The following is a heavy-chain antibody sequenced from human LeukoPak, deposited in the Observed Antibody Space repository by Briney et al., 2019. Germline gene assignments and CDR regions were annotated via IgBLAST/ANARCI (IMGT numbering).Heavy chain of an antibody. CDR1: GFTFSSYE. CDR2: ISSSGSTI. J-gene: IGHJ3*02. Sequence: PGGSLRLSCAASGFTFSSYEMNWVRQAPGKGLEWVSYISSSGSTIYYADSVKGRFTISRDNAKNSLYLQMNSLRAEDMAVYYCARDGGIAVAGTWDAFDIWGQGTMVTVSS. D-gene: IGHD6-19*01. CDR3: ARDGGIAVAGTWDAFDI. V-gene: IGHV3-48*03.